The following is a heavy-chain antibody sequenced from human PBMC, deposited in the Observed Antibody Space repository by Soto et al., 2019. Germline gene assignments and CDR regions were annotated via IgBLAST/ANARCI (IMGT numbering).Heavy chain of an antibody. Sequence: ASVKVSCKASGYSFTNNDVTWVRQATGQGLEWLGWMNPGSGDTGYAQKFQGRVTMTRDISIATAYMELSSLRSDDTAIYYCARMATFGSLNWFDPWGQGTLVTVSS. D-gene: IGHD3-16*01. CDR3: ARMATFGSLNWFDP. J-gene: IGHJ5*02. CDR1: GYSFTNND. CDR2: MNPGSGDT. V-gene: IGHV1-8*01.